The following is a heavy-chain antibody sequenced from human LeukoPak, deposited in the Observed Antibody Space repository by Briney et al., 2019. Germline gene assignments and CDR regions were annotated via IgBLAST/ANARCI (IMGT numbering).Heavy chain of an antibody. CDR1: GFTFSDHP. CDR2: ISGNGGST. D-gene: IGHD3-16*01. Sequence: GWSLRLSCVASGFTFSDHPMHWVRQSPGRVLEYVSSISGNGGSTYDANSMKGRFIISRDNSKNTLYLQMGSLRREDMAVYYCARAPRLWGNHFDYWGQGTLVTVSS. J-gene: IGHJ4*02. V-gene: IGHV3-64*01. CDR3: ARAPRLWGNHFDY.